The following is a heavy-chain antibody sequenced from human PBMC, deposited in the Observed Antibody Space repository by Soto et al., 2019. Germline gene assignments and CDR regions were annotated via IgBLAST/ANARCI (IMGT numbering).Heavy chain of an antibody. D-gene: IGHD3-9*01. Sequence: QVQLVQSGAEVKKPGASVKVSCKASGYTFTSYDINWVRQATGQGLEWMGWMNPNSGNTGYAQKFQGRVTMTRNTSISTAYMELSSLRSEDTVVYYCARGLALNYDILTGYPFDYWGQGTLVTVSS. V-gene: IGHV1-8*01. CDR1: GYTFTSYD. CDR3: ARGLALNYDILTGYPFDY. J-gene: IGHJ4*02. CDR2: MNPNSGNT.